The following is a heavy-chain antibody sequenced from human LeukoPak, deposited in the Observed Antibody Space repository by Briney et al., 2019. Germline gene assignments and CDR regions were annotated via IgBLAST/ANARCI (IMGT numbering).Heavy chain of an antibody. Sequence: PGGSLRLSCAVSGFIFNNYIMNWVRQAPGKGLEWVSSITGSGSFVYYADSVKGRFTISRDNAKNSLFLQMNSLRVEDTAVYYCARTMWGFDYWGQGTLVTVSS. CDR2: ITGSGSFV. CDR1: GFIFNNYI. CDR3: ARTMWGFDY. D-gene: IGHD7-27*01. J-gene: IGHJ4*02. V-gene: IGHV3-21*01.